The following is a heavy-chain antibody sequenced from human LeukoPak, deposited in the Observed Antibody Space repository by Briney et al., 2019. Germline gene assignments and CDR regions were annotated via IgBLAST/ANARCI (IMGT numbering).Heavy chain of an antibody. CDR3: ARAVAYGIDTGYFDY. D-gene: IGHD2-8*02. J-gene: IGHJ4*02. Sequence: PSETLSLTCTVSGGSISSYFWSWIRQPAGKGLEWIGRIYTSGTTNYNPSLKSRVTMSLDASKNQFSLKLSSVTAADTAVYYCARAVAYGIDTGYFDYWGQGTLVTVSS. CDR2: IYTSGTT. CDR1: GGSISSYF. V-gene: IGHV4-4*07.